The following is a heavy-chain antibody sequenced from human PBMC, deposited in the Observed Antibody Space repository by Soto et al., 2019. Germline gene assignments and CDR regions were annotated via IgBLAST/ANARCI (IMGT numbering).Heavy chain of an antibody. CDR2: IHTGGNT. D-gene: IGHD3-16*01. J-gene: IGHJ4*02. V-gene: IGHV3-66*01. CDR1: GFIVSSKY. CDR3: ERGVTLGVSAGDY. Sequence: EVQLVDSGGGLVQPGGSLRLSCVASGFIVSSKYMSWFRLAPGKGLAWVSVIHTGGNTYYADAVKGRFTISRDNSQNTVYLQMNSLRIEDTAIYYCERGVTLGVSAGDYWGQGTLVTVSS.